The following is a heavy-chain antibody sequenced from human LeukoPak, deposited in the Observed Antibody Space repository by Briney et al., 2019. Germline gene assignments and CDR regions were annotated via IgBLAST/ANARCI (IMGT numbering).Heavy chain of an antibody. J-gene: IGHJ4*02. CDR1: GGTFSSYA. CDR2: IIPIFGTA. Sequence: SVKVSCKASGGTFSSYAIGWVRQAPGQGLEWMGGIIPIFGTANYAQKSQGRVTITADESTSTAYMELSSLRSEDTAVYYCASLGRYYCGSGSPNSDYWGQGTLVTVSS. V-gene: IGHV1-69*13. CDR3: ASLGRYYCGSGSPNSDY. D-gene: IGHD3-10*01.